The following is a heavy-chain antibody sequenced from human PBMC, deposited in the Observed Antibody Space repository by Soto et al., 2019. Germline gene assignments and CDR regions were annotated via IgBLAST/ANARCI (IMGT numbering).Heavy chain of an antibody. CDR3: VRGGRGSYPIDF. CDR2: INIDGTIT. J-gene: IGHJ4*02. CDR1: GFIFSRYW. V-gene: IGHV3-74*01. Sequence: GGSLRLSCAASGFIFSRYWMLWVRQVPGQGLAWVSRINIDGTITTYADSVKGRFTISRDDAQNTVYLQMSRVRVEDTAIYYCVRGGRGSYPIDFWGQGTPVTVSS. D-gene: IGHD3-16*02.